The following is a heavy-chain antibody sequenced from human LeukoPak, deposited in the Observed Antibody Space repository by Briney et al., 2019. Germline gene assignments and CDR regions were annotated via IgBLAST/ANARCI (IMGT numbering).Heavy chain of an antibody. V-gene: IGHV4-34*01. J-gene: IGHJ4*02. CDR2: INHSGST. CDR1: GGSFSGYY. D-gene: IGHD5-18*01. CDR3: ARGYGCSYGYYNY. Sequence: SETLSLTCAVYGGSFSGYYWSWIRQPPGKGLEWIGEINHSGSTNYNPSLKSRVTISVDTSKNQFSLKLSSVTAADTAVYYCARGYGCSYGYYNYWGQGTLVTVSS.